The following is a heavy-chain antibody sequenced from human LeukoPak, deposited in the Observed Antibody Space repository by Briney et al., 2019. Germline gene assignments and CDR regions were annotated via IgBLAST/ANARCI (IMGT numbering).Heavy chain of an antibody. J-gene: IGHJ3*02. Sequence: SETLSLTCTVSGGSISSYYWGWIRQPPGKRLEWIGSMYHSGSTYYNPSLKSRVTISLDTSKNQFSLKLSSVTAADTAVYYCARASYYDFRKAFDIWGQGTMVTVSS. CDR3: ARASYYDFRKAFDI. CDR2: MYHSGST. D-gene: IGHD3-3*01. CDR1: GGSISSYY. V-gene: IGHV4-38-2*02.